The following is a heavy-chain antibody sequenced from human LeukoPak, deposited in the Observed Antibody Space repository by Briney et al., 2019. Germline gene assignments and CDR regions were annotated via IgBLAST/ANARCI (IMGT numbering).Heavy chain of an antibody. Sequence: GGSLRLSCAASGFTFSSYSMNWVRQAPGKGLEWVSGISGNGYSTYYADSVKGRFTVSRDNPRNTLFLQMNSLRAEDTAVYFCAKGRYSGYDSKDSWGQGTLVTVSS. D-gene: IGHD5-12*01. CDR2: ISGNGYST. J-gene: IGHJ4*02. V-gene: IGHV3-23*01. CDR1: GFTFSSYS. CDR3: AKGRYSGYDSKDS.